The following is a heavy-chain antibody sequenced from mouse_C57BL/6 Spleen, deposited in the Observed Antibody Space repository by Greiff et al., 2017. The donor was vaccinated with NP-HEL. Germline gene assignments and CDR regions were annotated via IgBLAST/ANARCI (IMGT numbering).Heavy chain of an antibody. CDR3: ARRGNYVPYYAMDY. CDR1: GYTFTSYW. J-gene: IGHJ4*01. V-gene: IGHV1-50*01. D-gene: IGHD2-1*01. Sequence: QVQLQQPGAELVKPGASVKLSCKASGYTFTSYWMQWVKQRPGQGLEWIGEIDPSDSYTNYNQKFKGKATLTVDTSSSTAYMQLSSLTSEDSAVYYCARRGNYVPYYAMDYWGQGTSVTVSS. CDR2: IDPSDSYT.